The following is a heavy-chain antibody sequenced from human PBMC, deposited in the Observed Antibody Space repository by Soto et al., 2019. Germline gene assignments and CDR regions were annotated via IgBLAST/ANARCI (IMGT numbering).Heavy chain of an antibody. Sequence: SETLSLTCTVSGGSINSSSYYWGWIRQPPGKGLEWIGRVYNGGSTYYNPSLKSRVTISIDTSKNQFYMSLSSMTAADTAVYYCARGLITGSQYSGGWYYFDSWGQGTQVTVS. V-gene: IGHV4-39*01. CDR3: ARGLITGSQYSGGWYYFDS. J-gene: IGHJ4*02. CDR2: VYNGGST. CDR1: GGSINSSSYY. D-gene: IGHD1-26*01.